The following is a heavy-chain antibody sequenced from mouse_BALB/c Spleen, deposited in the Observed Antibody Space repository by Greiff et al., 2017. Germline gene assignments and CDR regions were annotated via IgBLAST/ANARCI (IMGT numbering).Heavy chain of an antibody. V-gene: IGHV3-6*02. CDR2: ISYDGSN. J-gene: IGHJ3*01. CDR1: GYSITSGYY. D-gene: IGHD1-1*01. Sequence: EVKLMESGPGLVKPSQSLSLTCSVTGYSITSGYYWNWIRQFPGNKLEWMGYISYDGSNNYNPSLKNRISITRDTSKNQFFLKLNSVTTEDTATYYCARRGYGSSPAWFAYWGQGTLVTVSA. CDR3: ARRGYGSSPAWFAY.